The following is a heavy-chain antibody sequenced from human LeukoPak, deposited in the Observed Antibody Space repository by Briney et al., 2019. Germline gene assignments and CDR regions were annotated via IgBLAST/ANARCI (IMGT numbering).Heavy chain of an antibody. CDR3: ARAKGRSSAQFYYYYIDV. V-gene: IGHV3-21*01. CDR1: GFTFSSYS. D-gene: IGHD6-6*01. J-gene: IGHJ6*03. CDR2: ISSSSSYI. Sequence: GGSLRLSCAASGFTFSSYSMNWVRQAPGKGLEWVSSISSSSSYIYYADSVKGRFTISRDNAKNSLYPQMNSLRAEDTAVCYCARAKGRSSAQFYYYYIDVWGKGTTVTVSS.